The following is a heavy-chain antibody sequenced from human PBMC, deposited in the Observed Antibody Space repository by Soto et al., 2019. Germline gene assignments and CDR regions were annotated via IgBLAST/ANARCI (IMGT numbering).Heavy chain of an antibody. CDR1: GFTFISYA. Sequence: WGSLRLSCAASGFTFISYAIHFVRHSPLKGLEWVAVISYDGSNKYYADSVKGRFTISRDNSKNTLYLQMNSLRAEDTAVYYCARVGRRYSYGSNWFDPWGQGTLVTVSS. CDR2: ISYDGSNK. V-gene: IGHV3-30-3*01. J-gene: IGHJ5*02. CDR3: ARVGRRYSYGSNWFDP. D-gene: IGHD5-18*01.